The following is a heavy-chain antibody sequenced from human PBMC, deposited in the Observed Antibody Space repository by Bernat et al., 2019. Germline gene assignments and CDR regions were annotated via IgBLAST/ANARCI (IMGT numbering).Heavy chain of an antibody. D-gene: IGHD3-22*01. Sequence: QMQLVQSGPEVKKPGTSVKVSCKASGFTFTSSAMQWVRQARGQRLEWIGWIVVGSGNTNYAQKFQERVTITRDMSTSTAYMELSSLRSEDTAVYYCAAAYYYDSSGYHGYFDYWGQGTLVTVSS. CDR2: IVVGSGNT. CDR3: AAAYYYDSSGYHGYFDY. V-gene: IGHV1-58*02. CDR1: GFTFTSSA. J-gene: IGHJ4*02.